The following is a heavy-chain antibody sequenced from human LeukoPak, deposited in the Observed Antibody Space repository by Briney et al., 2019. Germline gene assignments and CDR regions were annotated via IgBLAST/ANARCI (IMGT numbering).Heavy chain of an antibody. CDR2: FYNSGNF. CDR3: ARAHGNQVYYNSIDP. V-gene: IGHV4-61*10. D-gene: IGHD1-1*01. Sequence: SGTLSLTCTVSGGAVSAGSFYWGWIRQPAGKGLEWIGHFYNSGNFDYNPSLESRVTISVDTSKNQFSLKLSSVTAADTAVYYCARAHGNQVYYNSIDPWGQGTLVTVSS. J-gene: IGHJ5*02. CDR1: GGAVSAGSFY.